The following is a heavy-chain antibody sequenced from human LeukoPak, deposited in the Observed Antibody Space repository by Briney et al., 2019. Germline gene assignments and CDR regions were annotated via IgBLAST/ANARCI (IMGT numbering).Heavy chain of an antibody. V-gene: IGHV3-74*01. J-gene: IGHJ5*02. CDR3: AGSPLYNWFDP. CDR2: INSDGSST. CDR1: GFTFSSYW. Sequence: GGSLRLSCAASGFTFSSYWMHWVRHAPGKGLVWVSRINSDGSSTSYADSVKGRFTISRDNAKNTLYLQMNSLRAEDTAVYYCAGSPLYNWFDPWGQGTLVTVSS.